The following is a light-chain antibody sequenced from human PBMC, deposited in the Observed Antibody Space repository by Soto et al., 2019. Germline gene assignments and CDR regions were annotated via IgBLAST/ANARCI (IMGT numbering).Light chain of an antibody. J-gene: IGKJ3*01. CDR3: QQRSNWTIT. Sequence: EIVLTQSPGTLSLSPGERATVSCRASQTVSSGFLAWYQQKVGQAPRLLIYGASTRATGIPDRFSGSGSGTDGTLTIDRLQKEDVAVYDCQQRSNWTITFGPGTKVDIK. CDR1: QTVSSGF. CDR2: GAS. V-gene: IGKV3D-20*02.